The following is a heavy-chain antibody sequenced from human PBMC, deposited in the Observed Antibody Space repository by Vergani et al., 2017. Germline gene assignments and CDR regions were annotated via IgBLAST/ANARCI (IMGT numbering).Heavy chain of an antibody. CDR2: MDYSGST. J-gene: IGHJ4*02. V-gene: IGHV4-39*01. D-gene: IGHD2-15*01. CDR3: ASKRGACRAAYCHSYDF. Sequence: QVQLQESGPGLVKPSETLSLTCTVSGYSVISTDYHWGWIRQPPGKEREWIGSMDYSGSTSYNQSLESRISISVETPKNQFSLRLTSVTAADTAVYYCASKRGACRAAYCHSYDFWGPGTLVGVSS. CDR1: GYSVISTDYH.